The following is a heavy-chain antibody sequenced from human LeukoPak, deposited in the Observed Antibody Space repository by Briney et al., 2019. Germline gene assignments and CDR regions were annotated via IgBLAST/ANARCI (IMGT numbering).Heavy chain of an antibody. CDR2: ISYDGSNK. J-gene: IGHJ4*02. CDR1: GFTFSSYG. Sequence: GGSLRLSCAASGFTFSSYGMHWVRQARDKGLEWVAVISYDGSNKYYADSVKGRFTISRDNSKNTLYLQMNSLRAEDTAVYYCAKDSGDWGQGTLVTVSS. D-gene: IGHD3-10*01. CDR3: AKDSGD. V-gene: IGHV3-30*18.